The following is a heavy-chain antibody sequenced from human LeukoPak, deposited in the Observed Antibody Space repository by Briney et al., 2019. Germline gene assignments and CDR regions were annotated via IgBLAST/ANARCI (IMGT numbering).Heavy chain of an antibody. CDR1: GFTFSGYA. Sequence: PGGSLRLSCAASGFTFSGYAMSWVRQAPGKGLEWVSAIGGSGGSTFYADSVKGRFTISRDNSKNTLYLQMNSLRAEDTAVYYRAKAFGVVTIDYWGQGTLVTVSS. D-gene: IGHD3-3*01. CDR2: IGGSGGST. J-gene: IGHJ4*02. CDR3: AKAFGVVTIDY. V-gene: IGHV3-23*01.